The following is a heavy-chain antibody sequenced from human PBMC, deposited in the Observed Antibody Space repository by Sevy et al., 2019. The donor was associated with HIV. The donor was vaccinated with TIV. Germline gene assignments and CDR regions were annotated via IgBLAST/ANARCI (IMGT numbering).Heavy chain of an antibody. CDR1: GGSFSGYY. V-gene: IGHV4-34*01. Sequence: SETLSLTCAVYGGSFSGYYWSWIRQPPGKGLEWIGEINHSGSTNYKPSLKSRVTISVETSKNQFSLKLSSVTAADTAVYYCARETRPSDAARRGRLDYWGQGTLVTVSS. D-gene: IGHD6-6*01. CDR2: INHSGST. CDR3: ARETRPSDAARRGRLDY. J-gene: IGHJ4*02.